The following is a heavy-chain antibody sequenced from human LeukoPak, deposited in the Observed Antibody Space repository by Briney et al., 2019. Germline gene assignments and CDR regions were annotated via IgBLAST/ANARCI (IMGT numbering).Heavy chain of an antibody. D-gene: IGHD2-2*02. CDR1: GFTFSSYA. Sequence: PGGSLRLSCAASGFTFSSYAMSWVRQAPGKGLEWVSAISGSGGSTYYADSVKGRFTISRDNSKNTLYLQMNSLRAEDTAVYYCAKDRGYCSSTSCYIDAFDIWGQGTMVTVPS. CDR3: AKDRGYCSSTSCYIDAFDI. J-gene: IGHJ3*02. CDR2: ISGSGGST. V-gene: IGHV3-23*01.